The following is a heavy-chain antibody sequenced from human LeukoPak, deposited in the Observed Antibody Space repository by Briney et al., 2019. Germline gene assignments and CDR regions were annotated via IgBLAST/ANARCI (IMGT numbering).Heavy chain of an antibody. CDR2: INTDGSST. V-gene: IGHV3-74*01. D-gene: IGHD2-2*01. CDR3: ARNAADNPVYYYYYYMDV. CDR1: GFTFSSYW. Sequence: GGSLRLSCAASGFTFSSYWMHWVRQAPGKGLVWVSRINTDGSSTSYADSVKGRFTISRDNAKNTLYLQMNSLRAEDTAVYYCARNAADNPVYYYYYYMDVWGKGTTVTVSS. J-gene: IGHJ6*03.